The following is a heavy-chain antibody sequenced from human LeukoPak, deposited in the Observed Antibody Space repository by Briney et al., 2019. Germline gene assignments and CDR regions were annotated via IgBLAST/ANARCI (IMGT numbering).Heavy chain of an antibody. D-gene: IGHD3-22*01. J-gene: IGHJ4*02. Sequence: SVKVSCKASGYTFSSYAISWVRQAPGQGLEWMGGIIPIFGTANYAQKFQGRVTITADESTSTAYMELGSLRSEDTAVYYCARDAGYYYDSSGYSFDYWGQGTLVTVSS. CDR3: ARDAGYYYDSSGYSFDY. CDR2: IIPIFGTA. CDR1: GYTFSSYA. V-gene: IGHV1-69*13.